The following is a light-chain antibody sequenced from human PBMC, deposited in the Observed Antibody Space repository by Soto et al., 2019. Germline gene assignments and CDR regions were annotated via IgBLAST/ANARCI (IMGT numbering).Light chain of an antibody. CDR3: QQYYTTPQT. V-gene: IGKV4-1*01. CDR1: QSILKSSIKKNS. J-gene: IGKJ2*01. CDR2: WAS. Sequence: DIVMTQSPDSLAVSLGERATIKCRSSQSILKSSIKKNSLAWYQQKPGQPPRLLIYWASTRDSGVPDRFSGSGSGTHFTLTISSLQAEDVAVYYCQQYYTTPQTFGQGTKLEIK.